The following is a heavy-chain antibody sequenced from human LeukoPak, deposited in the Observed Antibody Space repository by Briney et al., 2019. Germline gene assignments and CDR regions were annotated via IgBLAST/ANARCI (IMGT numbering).Heavy chain of an antibody. D-gene: IGHD1-7*01. J-gene: IGHJ6*02. CDR1: GGSINSGGDY. V-gene: IGHV4-31*03. CDR2: ISYSGST. CDR3: ARDKELQRAYYYGLDV. Sequence: SGTLSLTCTVSGGSINSGGDYWTWIRQHPGKGLEWIGYISYSGSTYYSPSLQSRVTISVDTSRSQFSLNLSSVTAADTAVYYCARDKELQRAYYYGLDVWGQGTTVTVSS.